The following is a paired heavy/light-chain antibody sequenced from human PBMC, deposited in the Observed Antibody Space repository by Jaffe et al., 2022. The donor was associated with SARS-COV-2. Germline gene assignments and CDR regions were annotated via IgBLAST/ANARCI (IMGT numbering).Heavy chain of an antibody. CDR1: GFTFNYYG. CDR3: AKVDYSSGLWGYFDY. J-gene: IGHJ4*02. Sequence: QVQLEESGGDVVQPGKSLRLSCAASGFTFNYYGMHWVRQAPGKGLEWVAAISYDGRNKYYADSVKGRFTISRDNSKDTLYLQINSLRPEDTAVYSCAKVDYSSGLWGYFDYWGQGTLVTVSS. D-gene: IGHD3-22*01. CDR2: ISYDGRNK. V-gene: IGHV3-30*18.
Light chain of an antibody. V-gene: IGKV1-27*01. CDR2: AAS. J-gene: IGKJ4*01. CDR3: QKYNSAPLT. CDR1: QGISNY. Sequence: DIQMTQSPSSLSASVGDRVTITCRASQGISNYLAWYQQKSGKVPELLIYAASTLQSGVPSRFSGSGSGPDFTLTITGLQPEDVATYYCQKYNSAPLTFGGGTKVEIK.